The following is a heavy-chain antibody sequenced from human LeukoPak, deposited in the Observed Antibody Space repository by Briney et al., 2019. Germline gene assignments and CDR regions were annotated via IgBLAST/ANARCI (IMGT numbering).Heavy chain of an antibody. CDR1: GFTFSKFW. J-gene: IGHJ4*02. Sequence: GGSLRLSCAASGFTFSKFWMSWVRQAPGKGLEWVSYMSGGGTTIYYADSVKGRFTISRDNAKSSLYLQMNSLRAEDTAVYYCARDRFLGGYCSNSVTCYLQLDSWGQGTLVTVSS. CDR3: ARDRFLGGYCSNSVTCYLQLDS. CDR2: MSGGGTTI. D-gene: IGHD2-8*01. V-gene: IGHV3-11*04.